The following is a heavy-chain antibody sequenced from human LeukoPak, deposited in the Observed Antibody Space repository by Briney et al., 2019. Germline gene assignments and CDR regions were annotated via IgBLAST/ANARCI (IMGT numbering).Heavy chain of an antibody. Sequence: PSETLSLSCTVSGGSISGYYWTWIRLPPGKGLEWIGYIFSSGNTDYNPSLESRVAISLDMSNSQFSLRLESVTAADTAVYFCARGRRSVSYYWFDSCGQGTLVTVSS. CDR1: GGSISGYY. CDR3: ARGRRSVSYYWFDS. CDR2: IFSSGNT. J-gene: IGHJ5*01. D-gene: IGHD1-26*01. V-gene: IGHV4-59*01.